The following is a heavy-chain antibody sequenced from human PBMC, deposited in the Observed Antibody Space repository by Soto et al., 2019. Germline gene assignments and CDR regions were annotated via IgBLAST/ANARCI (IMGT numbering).Heavy chain of an antibody. CDR1: GDSISTVDYF. D-gene: IGHD2-15*01. V-gene: IGHV4-30-4*01. Sequence: FSVSGDSISTVDYFWAWIRQPPGQALEYIGYIYKSTTTYYNPSFESRVAISLDTSKSQFSLNVTSVTAADTAVYFCARGRYCLTGRCFPNWFDSWGQGTLVTVSS. J-gene: IGHJ5*01. CDR2: IYKSTTT. CDR3: ARGRYCLTGRCFPNWFDS.